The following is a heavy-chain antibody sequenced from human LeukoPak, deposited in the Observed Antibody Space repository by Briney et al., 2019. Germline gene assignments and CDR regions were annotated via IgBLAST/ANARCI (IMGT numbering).Heavy chain of an antibody. CDR3: ARPIRGDTSGSYLYY. CDR1: GGSFSGYY. D-gene: IGHD3-22*01. V-gene: IGHV4-34*01. J-gene: IGHJ4*02. Sequence: PSETLSLTCAVYGGSFSGYYWSWIRQPPGKGLEWIGEINHSGSTNYNPSLKSRVTISVDTSKNQFSLRLISVTAADTSVYYCARPIRGDTSGSYLYYWGQGTLVTVSS. CDR2: INHSGST.